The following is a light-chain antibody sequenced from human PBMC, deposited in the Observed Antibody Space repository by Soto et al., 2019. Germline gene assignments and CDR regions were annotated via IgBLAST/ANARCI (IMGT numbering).Light chain of an antibody. CDR1: QSVSSSY. CDR2: GAS. Sequence: EIVLTQSPCTVSLSPGERATLSCSASQSVSSSYLAWYQQKPGQAPRLLIYGASSRAAGIPDRFSGSGSGTDFTLIISRLEPEDFAVYYCHQYGSSAWTLGQGTKVDIK. CDR3: HQYGSSAWT. V-gene: IGKV3-20*01. J-gene: IGKJ1*01.